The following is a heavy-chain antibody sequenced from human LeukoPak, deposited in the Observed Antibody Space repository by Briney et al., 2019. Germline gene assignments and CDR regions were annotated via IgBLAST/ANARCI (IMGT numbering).Heavy chain of an antibody. CDR2: IYPGDSDT. Sequence: GESLKISCKGSGYSLTSYWIGWVRQMPGKGLEWMGIIYPGDSDTRYSPSFQGQVTISANKSISTAYPQWSSLKASDTAMYYCASQGITVTTRYAFDIWGQGTMVTVSS. V-gene: IGHV5-51*01. D-gene: IGHD4-17*01. J-gene: IGHJ3*02. CDR3: ASQGITVTTRYAFDI. CDR1: GYSLTSYW.